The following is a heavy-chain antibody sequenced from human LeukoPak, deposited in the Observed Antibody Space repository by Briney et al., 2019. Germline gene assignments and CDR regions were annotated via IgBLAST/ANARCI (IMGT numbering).Heavy chain of an antibody. Sequence: ASVKVSCKASGYTFTSYGISWVGQAPGQGLEWMGWISAYNGNTNYAQKLQGRVTMTTDTSTSTAYMELRSLRSDDTAVYYCARDSYASGGGGVIPYWGQGTLVTVSS. CDR2: ISAYNGNT. CDR3: ARDSYASGGGGVIPY. D-gene: IGHD3-16*02. J-gene: IGHJ4*02. CDR1: GYTFTSYG. V-gene: IGHV1-18*01.